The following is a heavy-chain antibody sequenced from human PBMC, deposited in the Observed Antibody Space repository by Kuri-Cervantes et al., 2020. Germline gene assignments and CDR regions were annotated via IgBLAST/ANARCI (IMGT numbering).Heavy chain of an antibody. V-gene: IGHV3-7*01. D-gene: IGHD3-22*01. CDR3: ARLKHYYDSSGYYYYYGKDV. Sequence: GGSLRLSCAASGFTFSSYWMSWVRQAPGKGLEWVANMKVDGSEKYYVDSVKGRFTISRDNAKNSLYLHMNSQRAEDTAVYYCARLKHYYDSSGYYYYYGKDVWGQGTTVTVSS. CDR2: MKVDGSEK. CDR1: GFTFSSYW. J-gene: IGHJ6*02.